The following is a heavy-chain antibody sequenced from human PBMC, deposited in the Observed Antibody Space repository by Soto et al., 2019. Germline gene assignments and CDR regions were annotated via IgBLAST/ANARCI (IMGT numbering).Heavy chain of an antibody. Sequence: EVQLVQSGAEVKKPGESLKISCEGSGYIFTNYWIAWVRQMPGKGLEWMGIVNPDDSTTTYSQSFQGQVIISADKSVRSAYLQWSSLKDSDTATYYCVRRFCSGTSCRFNWFDPWGQGTLVTVSS. D-gene: IGHD2-2*01. CDR2: VNPDDSTT. CDR1: GYIFTNYW. J-gene: IGHJ5*02. CDR3: VRRFCSGTSCRFNWFDP. V-gene: IGHV5-51*01.